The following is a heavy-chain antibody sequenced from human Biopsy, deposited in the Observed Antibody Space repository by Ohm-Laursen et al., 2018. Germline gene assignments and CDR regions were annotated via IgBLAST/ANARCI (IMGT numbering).Heavy chain of an antibody. CDR2: IHYMGST. CDR1: GVSINGGRYY. CDR3: ARDYGSGSLFDP. J-gene: IGHJ5*02. V-gene: IGHV4-31*02. D-gene: IGHD2-15*01. Sequence: SQTLSLTCTVSGVSINGGRYYWSWIRQHPGKGLEWIGYIHYMGSTNYNPSLKSRVTISVDTSKNQFSLRLTSVTAADTAVYYCARDYGSGSLFDPWGQGTLVTVSS.